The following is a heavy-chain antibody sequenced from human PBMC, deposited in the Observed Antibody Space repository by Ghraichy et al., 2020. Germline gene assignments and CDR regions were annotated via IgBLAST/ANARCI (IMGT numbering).Heavy chain of an antibody. V-gene: IGHV3-23*01. D-gene: IGHD6-6*01. CDR3: AKDMGYSSSGSDY. CDR2: ISGSGGST. J-gene: IGHJ4*02. Sequence: GGSLRLSCAPSGFTFSSYAMSWVRQAPGKGLEWVSAISGSGGSTYYADSVKGRFTISRDNSKNTLYLQMNSLRAEDTAVYYCAKDMGYSSSGSDYWGQGTLVTVSS. CDR1: GFTFSSYA.